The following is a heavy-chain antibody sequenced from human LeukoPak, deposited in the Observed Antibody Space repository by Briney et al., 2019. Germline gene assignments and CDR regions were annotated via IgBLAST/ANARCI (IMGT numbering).Heavy chain of an antibody. CDR1: GYTFTSYY. Sequence: ASVKVSCKASGYTFTSYYMHWVRQAPGQGLEWMGIINPSGGSTSYAQKFQGRVTITADESTSTAYMELSSLRSEDTAVYYCARDVYDSSGYNYWGQGTLVTVSS. CDR2: INPSGGST. D-gene: IGHD3-22*01. V-gene: IGHV1-46*01. CDR3: ARDVYDSSGYNY. J-gene: IGHJ4*02.